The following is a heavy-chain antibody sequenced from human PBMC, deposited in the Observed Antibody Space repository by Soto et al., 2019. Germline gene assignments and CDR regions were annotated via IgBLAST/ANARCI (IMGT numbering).Heavy chain of an antibody. J-gene: IGHJ6*02. Sequence: PGGSLRLSCAASGFTFSSYAMHWVRQAPGKGLEWVAVISYDGSNKYYADSVKGRFTISRDNSKNTLYLQMNSLRAEDTAVYYCARDSSEYYDILTKRSGGMEVWGQGPTVTVSS. CDR1: GFTFSSYA. V-gene: IGHV3-30-3*01. CDR3: ARDSSEYYDILTKRSGGMEV. CDR2: ISYDGSNK. D-gene: IGHD3-9*01.